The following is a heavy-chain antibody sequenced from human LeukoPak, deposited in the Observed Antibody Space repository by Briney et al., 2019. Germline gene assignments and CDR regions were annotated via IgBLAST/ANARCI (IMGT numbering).Heavy chain of an antibody. CDR1: GGSISSYY. V-gene: IGHV4-4*07. D-gene: IGHD5-12*01. J-gene: IGHJ6*03. CDR2: IYMSGST. CDR3: ARDQTAGYDPTLPYYYYMDV. Sequence: PSETLSLTCTVSGGSISSYYWSWIRQPAGKGLEWIGRIYMSGSTNYNSSLKSRVTISVDKSKNQLFLKLTSVTAADTAVYYCARDQTAGYDPTLPYYYYMDVWGKGTTVTVSS.